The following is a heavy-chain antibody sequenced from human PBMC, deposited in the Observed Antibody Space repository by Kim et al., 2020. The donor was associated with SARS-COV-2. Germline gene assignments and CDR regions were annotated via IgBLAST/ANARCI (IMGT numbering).Heavy chain of an antibody. D-gene: IGHD5-18*01. Sequence: GGSLRLSCLASGFSVGSDYMAWVRQSPGKGLEWVSVMFRGNKTFYADAVRGRFTISRDISKNTVYLQMNSLRDEDTAVYYCARDKAISQRWHGYLDIWGRGALVTVT. J-gene: IGHJ2*01. CDR3: ARDKAISQRWHGYLDI. CDR1: GFSVGSDY. CDR2: MFRGNKT. V-gene: IGHV3-66*01.